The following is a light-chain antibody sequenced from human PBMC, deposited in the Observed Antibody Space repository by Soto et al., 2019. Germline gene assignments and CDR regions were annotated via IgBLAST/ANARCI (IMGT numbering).Light chain of an antibody. V-gene: IGKV3-15*01. CDR1: ESVVSSY. CDR2: GAS. Sequence: EIVLTQSPGTLSLSPGERATLSCRATESVVSSYLAWYQLKPGQAPRLLIYGASTRATGIPARFSGSGSGTEFTLTINSLQSEDFAVYYCQQYNNWPRTFGQGTKVDIK. CDR3: QQYNNWPRT. J-gene: IGKJ1*01.